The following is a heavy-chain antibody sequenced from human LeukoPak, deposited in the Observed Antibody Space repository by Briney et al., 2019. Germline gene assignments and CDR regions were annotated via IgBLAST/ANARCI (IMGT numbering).Heavy chain of an antibody. CDR1: GVSISSSSYY. CDR3: ARVVNWNSNYYYYYMDV. CDR2: IYHSGST. Sequence: SETLSLTCNVSGVSISSSSYYWGWIRQPPGKGLEWIGSIYHSGSTYYNPSLKSRVTISVDTSTNQFSLKLSSVTAADTAVYYCARVVNWNSNYYYYYMDVWGKGTTVTVSS. J-gene: IGHJ6*03. D-gene: IGHD1-7*01. V-gene: IGHV4-39*07.